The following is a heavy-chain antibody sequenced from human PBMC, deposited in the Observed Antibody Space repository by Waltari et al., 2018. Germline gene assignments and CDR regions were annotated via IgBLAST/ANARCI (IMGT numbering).Heavy chain of an antibody. CDR1: GFSFRSYA. V-gene: IGHV3-23*01. J-gene: IGHJ4*02. D-gene: IGHD4-17*01. Sequence: EVQLLESGGTWVHPGGSLRLSCAGSGFSFRSYAMMWVRQAPGEGLEWVAVISGDGGTTFIPDAGKGRVSTSRDNSKNTMYLQLSSLRDEDTAVYYCAKVRTTVTTAFEYWGQGTLVSVSS. CDR2: ISGDGGTT. CDR3: AKVRTTVTTAFEY.